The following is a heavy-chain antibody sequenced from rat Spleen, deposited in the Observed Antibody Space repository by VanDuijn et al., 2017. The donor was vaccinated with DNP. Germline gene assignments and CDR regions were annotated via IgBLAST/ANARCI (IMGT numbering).Heavy chain of an antibody. V-gene: IGHV5-46*01. J-gene: IGHJ4*01. D-gene: IGHD1-11*01. Sequence: EVQLVESGGGLVQPGRSMKLSCVASGFTFSTFPMAWVRQAPMKGLEWVATITSIGGTYYRDSVKGRFTISRDNAKSTLYLQMDSLRSEDTATYYCATFEGRDAWGRGTSVTVSS. CDR3: ATFEGRDA. CDR2: ITSIGGT. CDR1: GFTFSTFP.